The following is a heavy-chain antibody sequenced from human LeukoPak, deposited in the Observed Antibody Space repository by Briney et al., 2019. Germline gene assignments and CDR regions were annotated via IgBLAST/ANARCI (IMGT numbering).Heavy chain of an antibody. V-gene: IGHV4-59*01. Sequence: SETLSLTCTVSGGSISSYYWSWIRQSPGKGLEWIGYISYSRSSNYNPSLKSRVTISVDTSKNQFSLKLTSVTAADTVVYYCTRGERLGLDSWGQGTLVTVSS. CDR2: ISYSRSS. CDR1: GGSISSYY. J-gene: IGHJ4*02. D-gene: IGHD6-19*01. CDR3: TRGERLGLDS.